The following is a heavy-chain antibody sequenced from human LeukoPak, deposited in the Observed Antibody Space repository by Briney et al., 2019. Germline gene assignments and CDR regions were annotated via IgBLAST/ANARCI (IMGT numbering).Heavy chain of an antibody. V-gene: IGHV4-34*01. CDR3: ASVNCSSTSCPRFVDY. J-gene: IGHJ4*02. CDR2: INRSGST. D-gene: IGHD2-2*01. CDR1: GGSFSGYY. Sequence: SETLSLTCAVYGGSFSGYYWSWIRQPPGKGLEWIGEINRSGSTNYNPSLKSRVTISVDTSKNQFSLKLSSVTAADTAVYYCASVNCSSTSCPRFVDYWGQGTLVTVSS.